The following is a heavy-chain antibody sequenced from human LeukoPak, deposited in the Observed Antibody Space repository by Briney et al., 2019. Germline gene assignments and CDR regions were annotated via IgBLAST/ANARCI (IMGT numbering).Heavy chain of an antibody. J-gene: IGHJ3*02. CDR3: AKVSHDYGDPYDAFDI. CDR2: ISGSGDST. V-gene: IGHV3-23*01. Sequence: PGGSLRLSCAASGFTFSSYAMNWVRQAPGRGLEWVSAISGSGDSTYYADSVKGRFTISRDNSKNTLYLQMNSLRAEDTAVYYCAKVSHDYGDPYDAFDIWGQGTMVTVSS. CDR1: GFTFSSYA. D-gene: IGHD4-17*01.